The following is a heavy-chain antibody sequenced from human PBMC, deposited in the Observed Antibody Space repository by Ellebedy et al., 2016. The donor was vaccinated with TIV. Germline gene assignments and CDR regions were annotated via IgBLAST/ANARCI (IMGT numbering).Heavy chain of an antibody. D-gene: IGHD6-19*01. CDR2: INHSGST. Sequence: SETLSLTCTVSGGSISSYYWSWIRQPPGKGLEWIGEINHSGSTNYNPSLKSRVTISVDTSKNQSSLKLSSVTAADTAVYYCSRHTSNGWAFDFWGQGTLVTVSS. V-gene: IGHV4-34*01. J-gene: IGHJ4*02. CDR3: SRHTSNGWAFDF. CDR1: GGSISSYY.